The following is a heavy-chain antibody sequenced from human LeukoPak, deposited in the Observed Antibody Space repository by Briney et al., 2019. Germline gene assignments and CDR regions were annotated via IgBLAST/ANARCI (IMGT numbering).Heavy chain of an antibody. CDR2: INPSGGST. CDR3: ARDKGAGSDYYYYGMDV. Sequence: EASVKVSCKASGYTFTSYYMHWVRQAPGQGLEWMGIINPSGGSTSYAQKFQGRVTMTGDTSTSTVYMELSSLRSEDTAVYYCARDKGAGSDYYYYGMDVWGQGTTVTVSS. D-gene: IGHD3-10*01. J-gene: IGHJ6*02. CDR1: GYTFTSYY. V-gene: IGHV1-46*01.